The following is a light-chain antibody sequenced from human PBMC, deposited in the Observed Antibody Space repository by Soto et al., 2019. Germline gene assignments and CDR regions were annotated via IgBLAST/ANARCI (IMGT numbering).Light chain of an antibody. CDR1: QSVSGN. CDR2: GAS. V-gene: IGKV3-20*01. Sequence: IVIKLAPAALSMSFGERDTLSCRASQSVSGNLAWYQQKPGQAPRLLIYGASSRATGIPDRFSGSGSGTDFTLTISRLEPEDFALYYCQQYGVSPVTFGQGTRLEIK. J-gene: IGKJ5*01. CDR3: QQYGVSPVT.